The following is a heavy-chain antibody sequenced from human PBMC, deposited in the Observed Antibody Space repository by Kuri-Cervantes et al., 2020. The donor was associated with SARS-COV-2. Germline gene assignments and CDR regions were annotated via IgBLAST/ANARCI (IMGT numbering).Heavy chain of an antibody. CDR3: ARGGGGYCSSTSCYSY. CDR1: GGSISSYY. Sequence: SETLSLTCTVSGGSISSYYWSWIRQPPGKGLEWIGYIYYSGSTNYIPSLKSRVTISVDTSKNQFSLTLSSVTAADTAVYYCARGGGGYCSSTSCYSYWGQGTLVTVSS. J-gene: IGHJ4*02. D-gene: IGHD2-2*02. V-gene: IGHV4-59*12. CDR2: IYYSGST.